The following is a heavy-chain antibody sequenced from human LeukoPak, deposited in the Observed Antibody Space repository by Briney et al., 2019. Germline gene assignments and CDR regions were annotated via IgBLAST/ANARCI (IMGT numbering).Heavy chain of an antibody. D-gene: IGHD3-9*01. CDR1: GFTFSSYA. CDR3: AKDRFRILIGYTAFDI. J-gene: IGHJ3*02. CDR2: ISGSGGST. Sequence: GGSLRLSCAASGFTFSSYAMSWVRQAPGKGLEWVSAISGSGGSTYYADSVKGRFTISRDNSKNTLYLQMNSLRAEDTAVYYCAKDRFRILIGYTAFDIWGQGTMVTVSS. V-gene: IGHV3-23*01.